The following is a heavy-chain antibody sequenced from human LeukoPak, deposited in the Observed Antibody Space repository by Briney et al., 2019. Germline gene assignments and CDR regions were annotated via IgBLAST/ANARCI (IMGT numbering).Heavy chain of an antibody. J-gene: IGHJ5*02. CDR2: IYYSGST. CDR1: GGSISSGDYY. V-gene: IGHV4-30-4*01. Sequence: SETLSLTCTVSGGSISSGDYYWSWIRQPPGKGLEWIGYIYYSGSTYYNPSLKSRVTISVDTSKNQFSLKLSPVTAADTAVYYCARDYYGSGSYYPNWFDPWGQGTLVIVSS. D-gene: IGHD3-10*01. CDR3: ARDYYGSGSYYPNWFDP.